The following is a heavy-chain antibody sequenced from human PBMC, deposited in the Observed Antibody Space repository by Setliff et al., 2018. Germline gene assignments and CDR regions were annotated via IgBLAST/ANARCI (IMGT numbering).Heavy chain of an antibody. Sequence: PSETLSLTCTVSGGYFTTYYWSWIRQSPGKGLEWIGYTYYSGSTNYNSSLKSRVTISIDTPTSTAYMELSSLRSDDTAVYYCARGPPAFVVVPAAAKFNYWGPGTLVTVSS. V-gene: IGHV4-59*01. CDR1: GGYFTTYY. J-gene: IGHJ4*02. CDR2: TYYSGST. CDR3: ARGPPAFVVVPAAAKFNY. D-gene: IGHD2-2*01.